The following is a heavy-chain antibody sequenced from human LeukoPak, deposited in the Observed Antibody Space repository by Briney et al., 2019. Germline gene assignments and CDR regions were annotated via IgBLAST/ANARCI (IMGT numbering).Heavy chain of an antibody. CDR3: AREFPLRYFDWLLYGDAFDI. Sequence: PSQTLSLTCSVSGVFISDGDYYWAWIRQPPGKGLEWIGNIYYSGSTNYNPSLKSRVTMSVDTSKNQFSLKLSSVTAADTAVYYCAREFPLRYFDWLLYGDAFDIWGQGTMVTVSS. CDR2: IYYSGST. J-gene: IGHJ3*02. V-gene: IGHV4-30-4*08. CDR1: GVFISDGDYY. D-gene: IGHD3-9*01.